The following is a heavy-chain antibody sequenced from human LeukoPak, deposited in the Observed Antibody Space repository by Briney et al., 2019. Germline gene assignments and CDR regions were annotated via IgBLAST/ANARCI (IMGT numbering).Heavy chain of an antibody. J-gene: IGHJ6*03. CDR3: ARHVVPAAQSSYMDV. CDR1: GYSISSGYY. Sequence: SETLSLTCAVSGYSISSGYYWGWIRQPPGKGLEWSGSIYHSGSTYYNPSLKNRVTISVDTSKNQFSLKLSSVTAADTSLYYCARHVVPAAQSSYMDVWGKGTTVTVSS. D-gene: IGHD2-2*01. CDR2: IYHSGST. V-gene: IGHV4-38-2*01.